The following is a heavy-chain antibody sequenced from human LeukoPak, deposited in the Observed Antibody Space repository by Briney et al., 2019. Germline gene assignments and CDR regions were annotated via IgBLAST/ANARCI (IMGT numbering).Heavy chain of an antibody. J-gene: IGHJ4*02. Sequence: KTSETLSLACTIPAGSISSSSYVWAWIRRPPGKGLDWIGSIYYSGSTFYNPSLKNRVAISFDMSKHQFSLPLNSVTAADTALYCCSRDRYEGSSHNNPSFFFLWGERTLVTVFS. V-gene: IGHV4-39*07. CDR1: AGSISSSSYV. CDR2: IYYSGST. D-gene: IGHD1-14*01. CDR3: SRDRYEGSSHNNPSFFFL.